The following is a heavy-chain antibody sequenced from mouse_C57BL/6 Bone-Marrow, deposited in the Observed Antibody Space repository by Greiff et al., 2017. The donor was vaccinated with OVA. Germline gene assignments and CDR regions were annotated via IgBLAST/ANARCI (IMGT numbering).Heavy chain of an antibody. V-gene: IGHV5-15*01. Sequence: EVHLVESGGGLVQPGGSLKLSCAASGFTFSDYGMAWVRQAPRQGPEWVAFISNLAYSIYYADTVTGRFTISRENAKNTLYLEMSSLRSEDTAMYYCARQTVYAMDYWGQGTSVTVSS. D-gene: IGHD3-2*01. CDR2: ISNLAYSI. CDR1: GFTFSDYG. J-gene: IGHJ4*01. CDR3: ARQTVYAMDY.